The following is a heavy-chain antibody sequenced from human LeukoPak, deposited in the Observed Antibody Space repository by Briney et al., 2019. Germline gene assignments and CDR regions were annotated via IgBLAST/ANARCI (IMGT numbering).Heavy chain of an antibody. Sequence: SETLSLTCAVYGGSFSGYYWSWIRQPPGKGLEWIGEINHSGSTNYNPSLKSRVTISVDTSKNQFSLKLSSVTAADTAVYYCARVKPEQQLVLGYYYYYYYMDVWGKGTTVTISS. CDR2: INHSGST. CDR1: GGSFSGYY. D-gene: IGHD6-13*01. CDR3: ARVKPEQQLVLGYYYYYYYMDV. V-gene: IGHV4-34*01. J-gene: IGHJ6*03.